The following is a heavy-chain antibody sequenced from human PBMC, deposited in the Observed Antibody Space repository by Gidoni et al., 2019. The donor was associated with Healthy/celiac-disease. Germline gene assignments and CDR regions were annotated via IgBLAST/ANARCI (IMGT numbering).Heavy chain of an antibody. CDR1: GFHFSSYG. CDR2: ISYDGSNK. CDR3: AKVQQQLVMGFDY. J-gene: IGHJ4*02. D-gene: IGHD6-13*01. V-gene: IGHV3-30*18. Sequence: QVQLVESGGGVVQPGRSLRLSCAASGFHFSSYGMHWVRQAPGKGLEWVAVISYDGSNKYYADSVKGRFTISRDNSKNTLYLQMNSLRVEDTAVYYCAKVQQQLVMGFDYWGQGTLVTVSS.